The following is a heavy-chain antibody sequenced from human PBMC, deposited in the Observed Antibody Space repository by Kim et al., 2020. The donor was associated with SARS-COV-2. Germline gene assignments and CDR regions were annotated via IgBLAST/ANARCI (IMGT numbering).Heavy chain of an antibody. J-gene: IGHJ4*02. CDR1: GGSFSGYY. Sequence: SETLSLTCAVYGGSFSGYYWSWIRQPPGKGLEWIGEINHSGSTNYNPSLKSRVTISVDTSKNQFSLKLSSVTAADTAVYYCARVPRLYSSGKKDHLDYWGQGTLVTVSS. V-gene: IGHV4-34*01. CDR3: ARVPRLYSSGKKDHLDY. CDR2: INHSGST. D-gene: IGHD6-19*01.